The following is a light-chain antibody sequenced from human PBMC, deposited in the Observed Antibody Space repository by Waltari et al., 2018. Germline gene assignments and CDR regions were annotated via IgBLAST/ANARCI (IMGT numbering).Light chain of an antibody. V-gene: IGLV2-8*01. CDR3: ASYASTRKV. Sequence: QSALTQPPSASGSPGQSVTISCTGSSRDVGGYNYVSWYQQHPGKAPKPMIYGVGKRPSGVPDRFSGSKSGNTASLTVSGLQAEDEADYFCASYASTRKVFGGGTKLTGL. CDR2: GVG. J-gene: IGLJ3*02. CDR1: SRDVGGYNY.